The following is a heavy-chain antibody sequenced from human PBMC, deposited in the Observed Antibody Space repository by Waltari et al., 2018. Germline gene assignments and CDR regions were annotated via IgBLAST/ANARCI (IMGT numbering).Heavy chain of an antibody. CDR2: IYYSGST. CDR3: AKGYCSSTSCYGWFDP. D-gene: IGHD2-2*01. V-gene: IGHV4-59*01. Sequence: QVQLQESGPGLVKPSETLSLTCTVSGGSISSYYWSWIRQPPGKGLEWIGYIYYSGSTNYNPSRKSRVTISVDTSKNQFSLKLSSVTAADTAVYYCAKGYCSSTSCYGWFDPWGQGTLVTVSS. J-gene: IGHJ5*02. CDR1: GGSISSYY.